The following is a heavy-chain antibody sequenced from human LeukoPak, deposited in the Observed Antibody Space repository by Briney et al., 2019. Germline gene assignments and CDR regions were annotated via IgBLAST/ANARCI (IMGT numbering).Heavy chain of an antibody. CDR3: ARESMDCSGGSCYSWFAWFDP. CDR1: GYTFTSYG. Sequence: APVKVSCKASGYTFTSYGISWVRQAPGQGLEWMGWISAYNGNTNYAQKLQGRVTMTSDTSTSTAYMELRSLRSDDTAVYYCARESMDCSGGSCYSWFAWFDPWGQGTLVTVSS. D-gene: IGHD2-15*01. V-gene: IGHV1-18*01. J-gene: IGHJ5*02. CDR2: ISAYNGNT.